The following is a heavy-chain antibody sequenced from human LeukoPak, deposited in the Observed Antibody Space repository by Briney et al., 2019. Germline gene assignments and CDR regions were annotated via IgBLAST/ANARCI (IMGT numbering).Heavy chain of an antibody. CDR1: GFTFSSYW. J-gene: IGHJ4*02. CDR3: ARGYPGRYDSSGYYRPAVY. V-gene: IGHV3-7*01. D-gene: IGHD3-22*01. Sequence: GGSLRLSCAASGFTFSSYWMSWVRQAPGKGLGGVANIKQDGSEKYYVDSVKGRFTISRDNAKNSLYLQMNSLRAEDTAVYYCARGYPGRYDSSGYYRPAVYWGQGTLVTVSS. CDR2: IKQDGSEK.